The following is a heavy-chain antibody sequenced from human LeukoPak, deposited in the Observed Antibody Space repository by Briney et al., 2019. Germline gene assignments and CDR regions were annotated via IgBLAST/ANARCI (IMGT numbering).Heavy chain of an antibody. D-gene: IGHD2-8*01. CDR2: IRSKANSYAT. J-gene: IGHJ6*03. Sequence: PGGSLRLSCAASGFTFSGSAMHWVRQASGKGLEWVGRIRSKANSYATAYAASVKGRFTISRDDSKNTAYRQMNSLKTEDTAVYYCTRLWDCTNGVCYKEPGGWYYYYMGVWGKGTTVPVSS. V-gene: IGHV3-73*01. CDR3: TRLWDCTNGVCYKEPGGWYYYYMGV. CDR1: GFTFSGSA.